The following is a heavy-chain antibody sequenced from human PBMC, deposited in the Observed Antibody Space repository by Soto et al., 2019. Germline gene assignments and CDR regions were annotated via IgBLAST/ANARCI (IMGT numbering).Heavy chain of an antibody. CDR1: GYTFSSNA. CDR2: ISPYTGKT. V-gene: IGHV1-18*01. CDR3: ARLGWEVQSGRRYSDY. D-gene: IGHD1-26*01. J-gene: IGHJ4*02. Sequence: QVQLVQSGAEVKKPGASMKVSCKASGYTFSSNAITWVRQAPGQGLEWMGWISPYTGKTNYAQRFQGRVTMTTDPPTSTAYMELRALRSDDTAVYYCARLGWEVQSGRRYSDYWGQGTLVTVSS.